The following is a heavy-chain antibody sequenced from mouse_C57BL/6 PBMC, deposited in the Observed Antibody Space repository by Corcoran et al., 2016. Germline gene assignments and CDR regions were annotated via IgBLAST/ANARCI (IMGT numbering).Heavy chain of an antibody. V-gene: IGHV1-80*01. CDR1: GYAFRSYW. J-gene: IGHJ1*03. D-gene: IGHD1-1*01. Sequence: QVQLQQSGAELVKPGASVKISCKASGYAFRSYWMNWVKQRPGKGLEWIGQIYPGDGDTNYNGKFKGKATLTADKSSSTAYMQLSSLTSEDSAVYFCARWHYGSSYDWYFDVWGTGTTVTVSS. CDR2: IYPGDGDT. CDR3: ARWHYGSSYDWYFDV.